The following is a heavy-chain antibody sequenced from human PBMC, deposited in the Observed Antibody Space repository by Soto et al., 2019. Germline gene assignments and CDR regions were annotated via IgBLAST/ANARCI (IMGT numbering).Heavy chain of an antibody. J-gene: IGHJ4*02. D-gene: IGHD1-26*01. CDR1: GYTFTNYD. Sequence: QVQLVQSGAEVKRPGASVKVSCKASGYTFTNYDVNWVRQAAGRGLEWMGWMNPNSGNTGSAQNFQGRLTMTRNNSITTAYMELTGLISEDPAVYYCARLGQEKERSETPSDSWGQGTLVTVSS. CDR3: ARLGQEKERSETPSDS. CDR2: MNPNSGNT. V-gene: IGHV1-8*01.